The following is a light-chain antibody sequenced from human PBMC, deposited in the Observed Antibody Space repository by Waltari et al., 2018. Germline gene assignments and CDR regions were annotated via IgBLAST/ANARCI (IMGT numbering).Light chain of an antibody. CDR1: QDVASW. CDR2: GAS. V-gene: IGKV1-12*01. J-gene: IGKJ1*01. CDR3: QQASRFPRT. Sequence: DIQMTQSPLFVSASVGDRVTITCRASQDVASWLAWYQQKPGRPPKFLVYGASILQSGVPSRFSGSGYGTNFTLTINGLQAEDVATYFCQQASRFPRTFGQGTQVDIK.